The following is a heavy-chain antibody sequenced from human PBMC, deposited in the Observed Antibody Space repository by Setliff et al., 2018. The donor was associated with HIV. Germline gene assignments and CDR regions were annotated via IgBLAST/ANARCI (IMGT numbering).Heavy chain of an antibody. CDR1: GDSVTSSSW. CDR3: TRRDNSVSGYYTDHAFDI. J-gene: IGHJ3*02. D-gene: IGHD3-22*01. CDR2: IYRSGST. Sequence: SETLSLTCALSGDSVTSSSWWSWVRQPPGKGLEWIGEIYRSGSTNYNPSLKSRVTISLDKSKNQFSLKVNSVTAAGTAVYYCTRRDNSVSGYYTDHAFDIWGQGTLVTVSS. V-gene: IGHV4-4*02.